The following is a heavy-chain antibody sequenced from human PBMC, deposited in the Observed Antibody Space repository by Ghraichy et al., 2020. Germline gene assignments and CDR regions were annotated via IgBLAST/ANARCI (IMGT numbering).Heavy chain of an antibody. V-gene: IGHV1-69*13. J-gene: IGHJ5*02. Sequence: SVKVSCKASGGTFSSYAISWVRQAPGQGLEWMGGIIPIFGTANYAQKFQGRVTITADESTSTAYMELSSLRSEDTAVYYCASSPTAMVTAWFDPWGQGTLVTVSS. CDR1: GGTFSSYA. CDR2: IIPIFGTA. D-gene: IGHD5-18*01. CDR3: ASSPTAMVTAWFDP.